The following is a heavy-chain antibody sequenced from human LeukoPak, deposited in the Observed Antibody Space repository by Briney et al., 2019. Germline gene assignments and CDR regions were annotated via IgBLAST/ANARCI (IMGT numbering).Heavy chain of an antibody. CDR1: GGSFSGYY. V-gene: IGHV4-59*10. D-gene: IGHD1-26*01. CDR3: ARELYEKYSGSYWVFDY. CDR2: IYTSGST. Sequence: PSETLSLTCAVYGGSFSGYYWSWIRQPAGKGLEWIGRIYTSGSTNYNPSLKSRVTISVDTSKNQFSLKLSSVTAADTAVYYCARELYEKYSGSYWVFDYWGQGTLVTVSS. J-gene: IGHJ4*02.